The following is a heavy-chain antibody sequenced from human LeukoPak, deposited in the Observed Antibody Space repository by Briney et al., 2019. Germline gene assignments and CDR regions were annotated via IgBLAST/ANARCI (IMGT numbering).Heavy chain of an antibody. CDR2: ISSSGSTI. V-gene: IGHV3-48*03. CDR1: GFTFSSYE. J-gene: IGHJ6*03. D-gene: IGHD3-10*01. Sequence: GGSLRLSCAASGFTFSSYEMNWVRQAPGKGLEWVSYISSSGSTIYYADSVKGRFTISRDNAKNSLYLQMNSLRAEDTAVYYCARFYGYYYYYMDVWGKGTTVTISS. CDR3: ARFYGYYYYYMDV.